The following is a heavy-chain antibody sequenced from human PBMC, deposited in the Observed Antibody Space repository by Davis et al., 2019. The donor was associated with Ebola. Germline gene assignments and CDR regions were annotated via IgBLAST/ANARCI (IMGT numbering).Heavy chain of an antibody. D-gene: IGHD2/OR15-2a*01. CDR2: INPHNGNT. CDR1: GYTFTNYG. Sequence: ASVKVSCKASGYTFTNYGITWVRQAPGQGLEWMGWINPHNGNTNYAQNVQGRVTMTTDTSTSTVYMELSSLRSEDTAVYYCARGQISRAYYFDYWGQGTLVTVSS. J-gene: IGHJ4*02. CDR3: ARGQISRAYYFDY. V-gene: IGHV1-18*04.